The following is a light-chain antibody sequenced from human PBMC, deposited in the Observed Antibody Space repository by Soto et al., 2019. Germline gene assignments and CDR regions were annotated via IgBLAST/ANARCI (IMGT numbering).Light chain of an antibody. Sequence: QSVLTQPPSISGAPGQRVTISCTGTSSNIGAGYDVHWYQHLPGTAPKLLIHGNTKRPSGVPDRFSGSKSGSSASLAITGLQAEDEGDYSCQSYDDSVSGPVVFGGGTKLTVL. CDR3: QSYDDSVSGPVV. CDR2: GNT. J-gene: IGLJ2*01. CDR1: SSNIGAGYD. V-gene: IGLV1-40*01.